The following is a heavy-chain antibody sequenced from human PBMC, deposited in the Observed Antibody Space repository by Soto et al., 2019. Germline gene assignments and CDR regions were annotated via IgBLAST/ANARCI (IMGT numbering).Heavy chain of an antibody. V-gene: IGHV3-23*01. D-gene: IGHD1-1*01. Sequence: QLLESGGGFVQPGGSLRLSCVASGFTFSNFAMAWVRQAPGEGLEWVSAISGSGDDTFYADSMKGRFTISRDNSKDTLYLQINSLRAKDTAVYYCANPIPKTGTTFGFWGQGTLVTVSS. CDR3: ANPIPKTGTTFGF. J-gene: IGHJ4*02. CDR1: GFTFSNFA. CDR2: ISGSGDDT.